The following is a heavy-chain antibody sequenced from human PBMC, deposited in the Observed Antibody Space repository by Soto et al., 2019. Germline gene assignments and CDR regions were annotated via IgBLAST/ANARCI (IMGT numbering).Heavy chain of an antibody. J-gene: IGHJ6*02. CDR3: ARAEGGCSSTACHSYGMDV. Sequence: EVQLVESGGGLVQPGGSLRLSCAASGFTFGNHWMHWVRQAPGKGLEWVSRMNSDGSTTDYADSVKGRFTVSRDNAKNTLYLQMNSLRLEDTAVYYCARAEGGCSSTACHSYGMDVWGQGTTVTVSS. CDR2: MNSDGSTT. CDR1: GFTFGNHW. D-gene: IGHD2-2*01. V-gene: IGHV3-74*01.